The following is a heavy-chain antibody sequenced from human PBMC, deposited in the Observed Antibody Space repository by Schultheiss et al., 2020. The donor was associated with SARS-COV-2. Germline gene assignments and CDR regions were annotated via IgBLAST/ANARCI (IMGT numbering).Heavy chain of an antibody. Sequence: SETLSLTCAVYGGSFSGYYWGWIRQPPGKGLEWIGEINHSGSTNYNPSLKSRVTISVDTSKNQFSLKLSSVTAADTAVYYCARVGGYSYPDHFDYWGQGTLVTVSS. CDR2: INHSGST. J-gene: IGHJ4*02. V-gene: IGHV4-34*01. D-gene: IGHD5-18*01. CDR1: GGSFSGYY. CDR3: ARVGGYSYPDHFDY.